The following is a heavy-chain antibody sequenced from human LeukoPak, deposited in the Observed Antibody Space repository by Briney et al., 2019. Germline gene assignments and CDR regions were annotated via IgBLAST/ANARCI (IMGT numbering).Heavy chain of an antibody. CDR3: AKDLISIVVVITPTPA. V-gene: IGHV3-30*02. Sequence: GGSLRLSCAASGFTFSNYGMHWVRQAPGKGLEWVAFIRYDGSNKNYADSVKGRFTISRDNSKNTLYLQMNSLGAEDTAVYYCAKDLISIVVVITPTPAWGQGTLVTVSS. J-gene: IGHJ5*02. CDR1: GFTFSNYG. CDR2: IRYDGSNK. D-gene: IGHD2-2*01.